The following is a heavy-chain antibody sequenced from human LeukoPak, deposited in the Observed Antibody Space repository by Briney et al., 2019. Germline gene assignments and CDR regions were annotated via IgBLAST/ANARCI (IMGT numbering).Heavy chain of an antibody. CDR3: ARGEKDYGDPDPFDY. D-gene: IGHD4-17*01. CDR1: GGSISSYY. Sequence: PSETLSLTCTVSGGSISSYYWSWIRQPPGKGLEWIGYIYYSGSTNYNPSLKSRVTISVDKSKNQFSLKLSSVTAADTAVYYCARGEKDYGDPDPFDYWGQGTLVTVSS. J-gene: IGHJ4*02. V-gene: IGHV4-59*01. CDR2: IYYSGST.